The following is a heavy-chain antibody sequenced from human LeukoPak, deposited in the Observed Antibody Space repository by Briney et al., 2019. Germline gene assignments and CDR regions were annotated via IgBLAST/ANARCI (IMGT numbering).Heavy chain of an antibody. CDR2: INHSGST. J-gene: IGHJ4*02. D-gene: IGHD3-16*01. CDR1: GGSFSGYY. Sequence: SSETLSLTCAVYGGSFSGYYWSWIRQPPGKGLEWIGEINHSGSTNYNPSLKSRVTISVDTSKNQFSLKLSSVTAADTAVYYCARGRFWPGGVWGSLWYFDNWGQGTLVTVSS. CDR3: ARGRFWPGGVWGSLWYFDN. V-gene: IGHV4-34*01.